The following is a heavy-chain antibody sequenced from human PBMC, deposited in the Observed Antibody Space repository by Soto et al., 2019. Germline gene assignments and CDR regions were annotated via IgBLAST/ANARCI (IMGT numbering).Heavy chain of an antibody. J-gene: IGHJ4*02. Sequence: VSLRLPYAASGFTFSNAWMSWVRQDPGKGLEWVGRIKSKTDGGTTDYAAPVKGRFTISRDDSKNTLYLQMNSLKTEDTAVYYCTTVVVDIVATTYAYWGQGTLVTVSS. V-gene: IGHV3-15*01. CDR2: IKSKTDGGTT. D-gene: IGHD5-12*01. CDR1: GFTFSNAW. CDR3: TTVVVDIVATTYAY.